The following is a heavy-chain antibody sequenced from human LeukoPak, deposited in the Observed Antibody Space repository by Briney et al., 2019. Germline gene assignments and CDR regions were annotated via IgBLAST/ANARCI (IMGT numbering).Heavy chain of an antibody. CDR2: IRQDANVK. CDR1: GFTFSNYW. Sequence: GSLRLSCAASGFTFSNYWMTWVRQAPGKGLQWVASIRQDANVKYYVDSVKGRFTIPRDNAENSLYLQMNSLRAEDTAVYYCARWADDSGIYYIASWGQGSLVIVSS. CDR3: ARWADDSGIYYIAS. J-gene: IGHJ4*02. D-gene: IGHD3-10*01. V-gene: IGHV3-7*01.